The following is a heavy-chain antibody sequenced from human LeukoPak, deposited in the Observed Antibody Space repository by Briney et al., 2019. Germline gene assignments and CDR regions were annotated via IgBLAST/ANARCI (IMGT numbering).Heavy chain of an antibody. CDR2: ISWNSVYV. D-gene: IGHD3-10*01. J-gene: IGHJ4*02. V-gene: IGHV3-9*01. CDR1: GFNIYDYA. Sequence: PGRSLRLSCAATGFNIYDYAMHWVRQAPGKGLEWVSGISWNSVYVGYADSVRGRFTISRDNAKSSLYLQMDSLRAEDTALYYCTKGPTGSGRFESWGQGTLVTVSS. CDR3: TKGPTGSGRFES.